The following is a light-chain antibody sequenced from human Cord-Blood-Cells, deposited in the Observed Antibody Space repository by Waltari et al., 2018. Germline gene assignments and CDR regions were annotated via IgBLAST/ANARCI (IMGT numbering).Light chain of an antibody. J-gene: IGLJ2*01. V-gene: IGLV3-1*01. CDR3: QAWDSSTVV. Sequence: SYELTQPPSVSVSPGQTASLTRSGDKLGDKYACWYQQKPGQSPVMVIYQDRKRPSGIPERFSGSNSGNTATLTISGTQAMDEADYYCQAWDSSTVVFGGGTKLTVL. CDR1: KLGDKY. CDR2: QDR.